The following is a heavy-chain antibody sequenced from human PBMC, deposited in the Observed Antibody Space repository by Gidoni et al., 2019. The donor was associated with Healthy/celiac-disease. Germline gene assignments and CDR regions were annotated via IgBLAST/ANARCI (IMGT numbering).Heavy chain of an antibody. CDR3: ARGIAVD. D-gene: IGHD6-19*01. CDR1: GFTFSSYG. J-gene: IGHJ4*02. V-gene: IGHV3-33*01. CDR2: IGYDGSNK. Sequence: QVQLVESGGGVVQPGRSLRLSRAASGFTFSSYGIHWVRQAPGKGLEWVAVIGYDGSNKYYADSVKGRFTISRDNSKNTLYLQMNSLRAEDTAVYYCARGIAVDWGQGTLVTVSS.